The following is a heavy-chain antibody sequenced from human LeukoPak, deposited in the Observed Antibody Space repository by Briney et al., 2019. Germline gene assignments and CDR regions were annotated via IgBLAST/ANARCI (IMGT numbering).Heavy chain of an antibody. CDR1: GFTFSSYS. CDR2: ISSSSSTI. V-gene: IGHV3-48*01. Sequence: GGSLRLSCAASGFTFSSYSMNWVRQAPGKGLEWVSYISSSSSTIYYADSVKGRFTISRDNAKNTLYLQMSSLRAEDTAVYYCAKGAGMYVTAPDYWGQGTLVTVSS. CDR3: AKGAGMYVTAPDY. D-gene: IGHD2-21*02. J-gene: IGHJ4*02.